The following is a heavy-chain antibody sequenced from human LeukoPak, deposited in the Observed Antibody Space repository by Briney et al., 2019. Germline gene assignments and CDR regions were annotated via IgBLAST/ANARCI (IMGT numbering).Heavy chain of an antibody. CDR2: IYHSGST. J-gene: IGHJ5*02. CDR3: ARLVGGARSGMNWFDP. V-gene: IGHV4-39*07. D-gene: IGHD1-26*01. Sequence: SETLSLTCTVSGGSISSSSYYWGWIRQPPGKGPEWIGSIYHSGSTYYNPSLKSRVTISVDTSKNQFSLKLSSVTAADTAVYYCARLVGGARSGMNWFDPWGQGTLVTVSS. CDR1: GGSISSSSYY.